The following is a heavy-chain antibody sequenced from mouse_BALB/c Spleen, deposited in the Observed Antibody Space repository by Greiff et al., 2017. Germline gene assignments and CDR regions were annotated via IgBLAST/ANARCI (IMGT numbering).Heavy chain of an antibody. J-gene: IGHJ2*01. CDR1: GFNIKDTY. CDR3: ARTHYYGFFDY. D-gene: IGHD1-2*01. CDR2: IDPANGNT. Sequence: DVKLQESGAELVKPGASVKLSCTASGFNIKDTYMHWVKQRPEQGLEWIGRIDPANGNTKYDPKFQGKATITADTSSNTAYLQLSSLTSEDTAVYYCARTHYYGFFDYWGQGTTHTVSS. V-gene: IGHV14-3*02.